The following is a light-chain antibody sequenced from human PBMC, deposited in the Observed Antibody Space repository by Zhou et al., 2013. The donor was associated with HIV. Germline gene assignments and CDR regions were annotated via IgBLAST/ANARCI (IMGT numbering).Light chain of an antibody. CDR3: QQSYSAPPT. CDR1: QSIGTY. V-gene: IGKV1-39*01. Sequence: DIQMTQSPSSLSASVGDRVTITCRASQSIGTYLNWYLQKPGKAPKLLIYSGSSLQSGVPSRFSGSGSGTDFTLIISSLQPEDFGTYYCQQSYSAPPTFGQGTKLEIE. J-gene: IGKJ2*01. CDR2: SGS.